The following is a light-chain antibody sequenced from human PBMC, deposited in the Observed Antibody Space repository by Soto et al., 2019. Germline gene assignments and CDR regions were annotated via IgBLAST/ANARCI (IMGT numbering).Light chain of an antibody. CDR1: SSDVGGYNY. CDR3: SSYAGSSTLYV. J-gene: IGLJ1*01. V-gene: IGLV2-8*01. CDR2: EVS. Sequence: QSALTQPPSASGSPGQSVTISCTGTSSDVGGYNYGSWYQQHPGKAPKVVIFEVSKRPSGVPDRFSGSKSGNTASLTVSGLQAEDEADYYCSSYAGSSTLYVFGTGTKLTVL.